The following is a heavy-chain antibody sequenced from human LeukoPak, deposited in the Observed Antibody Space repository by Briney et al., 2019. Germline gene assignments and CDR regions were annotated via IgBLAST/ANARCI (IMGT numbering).Heavy chain of an antibody. CDR1: GLPFSESA. J-gene: IGHJ4*02. CDR2: ISYDGTSQ. Sequence: GRSLRLSCAASGLPFSESAMHWVRQAPGKGLEWVAFISYDGTSQYYLDSVKGRFSISRDNAKSTLYLQMDSLRGEDSAIYYCTRGTLPGLATAYRTYFDSWGLGTLVTVSS. V-gene: IGHV3-30*04. CDR3: TRGTLPGLATAYRTYFDS. D-gene: IGHD3/OR15-3a*01.